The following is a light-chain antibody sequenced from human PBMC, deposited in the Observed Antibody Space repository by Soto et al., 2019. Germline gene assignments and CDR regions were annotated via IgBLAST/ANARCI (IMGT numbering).Light chain of an antibody. V-gene: IGKV1-5*03. Sequence: DIQMTQSPSTLSASVGDRVTITCRASQSISSWLAWYQQRPGKAPKLLIYKASTLESGVPSRFSGSGSGTEFTLTISSLEPEDFAVYYCQQYGGSPYTFGLGTKVDIK. CDR2: KAS. CDR3: QQYGGSPYT. CDR1: QSISSW. J-gene: IGKJ2*01.